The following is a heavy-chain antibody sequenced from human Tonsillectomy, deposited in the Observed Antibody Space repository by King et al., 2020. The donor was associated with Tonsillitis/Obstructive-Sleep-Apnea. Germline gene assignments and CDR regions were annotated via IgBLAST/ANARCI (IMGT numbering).Heavy chain of an antibody. CDR1: GFTFSSYG. CDR3: AKEIQLWLSCMDV. CDR2: ISYDGGNK. V-gene: IGHV3-30*18. D-gene: IGHD5-18*01. Sequence: VQLVESGGGVVQPGRSLRLSCAASGFTFSSYGMHWVRQAPGKGLEWVALISYDGGNKYYADSVKGRFTISRDNSKNTQYVQMNSLRAEDTAVYYCAKEIQLWLSCMDVWGQGTTVTVSS. J-gene: IGHJ6*02.